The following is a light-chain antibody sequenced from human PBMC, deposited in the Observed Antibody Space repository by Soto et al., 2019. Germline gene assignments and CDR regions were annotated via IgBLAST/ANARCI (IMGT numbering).Light chain of an antibody. CDR3: QQSYSTLRT. CDR1: QSISSY. J-gene: IGKJ1*01. CDR2: GAS. V-gene: IGKV1-39*01. Sequence: DIQMTQSPSSLSASVGDRVTITCRASQSISSYLKWYQQKPGEAPRLLMYGASSLQSGVPSRFSGSGSGKDFTLSISSLHPEDFATYYCQQSYSTLRTFGQGTKVEIK.